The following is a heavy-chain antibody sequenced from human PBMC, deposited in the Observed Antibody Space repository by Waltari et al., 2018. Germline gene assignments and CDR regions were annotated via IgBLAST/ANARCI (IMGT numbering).Heavy chain of an antibody. CDR3: ARSSGYDVFEI. CDR1: GFPFVSYS. D-gene: IGHD3-22*01. Sequence: EVKLEESGGGLVQPGGSLRLSCAGSGFPFVSYSMNWVRQAPGKGLEWVSYISNTAATIFYADSVKGRFTISRDNAETSLYLQMHSLRAEDTAVYYCARSSGYDVFEIWGQGTMVTVSS. V-gene: IGHV3-48*04. J-gene: IGHJ3*02. CDR2: ISNTAATI.